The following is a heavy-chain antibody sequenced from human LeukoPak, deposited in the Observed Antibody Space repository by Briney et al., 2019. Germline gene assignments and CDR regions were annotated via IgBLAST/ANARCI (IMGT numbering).Heavy chain of an antibody. D-gene: IGHD4-17*01. Sequence: PSETLSLTCTVSGDSIRSSSYYWGWIRQSPGKGPEWIGSIYYSGSTYYKPSLKSRVTISLDTSKNQFSLKLNSVTAADTAVYYCARNHFKYGDYPPDVWGKGTTVTVSS. J-gene: IGHJ6*04. V-gene: IGHV4-39*07. CDR3: ARNHFKYGDYPPDV. CDR2: IYYSGST. CDR1: GDSIRSSSYY.